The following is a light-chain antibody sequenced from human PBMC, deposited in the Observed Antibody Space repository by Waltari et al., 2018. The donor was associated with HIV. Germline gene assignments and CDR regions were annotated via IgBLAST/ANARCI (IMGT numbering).Light chain of an antibody. Sequence: QSALTQPRSVSGSPGQSVTISCTGTSSAVGGYRYVSWYQQHPNKAPKFLIYDVSKRPSGVPDRFSGSKSGNTASLTISGLQTEDEADYYCCSYAGSYTLVFGEGTKLTV. CDR2: DVS. CDR1: SSAVGGYRY. CDR3: CSYAGSYTLV. V-gene: IGLV2-11*01. J-gene: IGLJ2*01.